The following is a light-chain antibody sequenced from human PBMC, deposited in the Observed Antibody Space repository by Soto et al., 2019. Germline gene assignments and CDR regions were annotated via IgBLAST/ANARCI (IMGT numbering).Light chain of an antibody. CDR2: DAS. Sequence: DIQMTQFPSTLSASVGDRVTITCRASQTTNTWLAWYQQKPGTAPRLLIYDASSLEGGVPSRFSDAGSGTEFTLTISSLQPDDLATYYCQQYISYPYTFGQGTKVDIK. CDR1: QTTNTW. J-gene: IGKJ2*01. V-gene: IGKV1-5*01. CDR3: QQYISYPYT.